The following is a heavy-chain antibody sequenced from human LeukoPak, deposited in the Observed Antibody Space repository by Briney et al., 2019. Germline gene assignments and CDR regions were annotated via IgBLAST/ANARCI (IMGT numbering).Heavy chain of an antibody. J-gene: IGHJ4*02. CDR3: AAPCCNNGVCYVGLGY. V-gene: IGHV4-34*01. Sequence: SETLPLTCAVYGGSFSVYYRSWIRQPPGKGLEWIGEINHSGSTIYNPPLKSRVNITVDTHKHQFSLTLRPVTAGHTPVFYRAAPCCNNGVCYVGLGYWGQGALVTDSS. D-gene: IGHD2-8*01. CDR1: GGSFSVYY. CDR2: INHSGST.